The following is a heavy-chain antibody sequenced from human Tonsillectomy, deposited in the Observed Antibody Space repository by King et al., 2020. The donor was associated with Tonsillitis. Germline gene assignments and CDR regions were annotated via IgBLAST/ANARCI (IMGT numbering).Heavy chain of an antibody. J-gene: IGHJ4*02. CDR2: IYYSGST. D-gene: IGHD4-23*01. CDR1: GGSISSSSYY. Sequence: QLQESGPGLVKPSETLSLTCTVSGGSISSSSYYWGWIRQPPGKGLEWIGSIYYSGSTYYNPSLKSRVTLSVDTSKNQFSLKLNSVTAADTSVYYWARHRGGNSPYYFDYWGQGTLVTVSS. V-gene: IGHV4-39*01. CDR3: ARHRGGNSPYYFDY.